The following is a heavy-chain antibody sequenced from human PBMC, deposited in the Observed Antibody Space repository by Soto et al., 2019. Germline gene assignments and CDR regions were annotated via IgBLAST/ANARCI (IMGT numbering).Heavy chain of an antibody. V-gene: IGHV3-48*02. CDR1: GFTFSSYS. J-gene: IGHJ4*02. CDR3: ARIPYSSGWPALDY. D-gene: IGHD6-19*01. Sequence: EVQLVESGGGLVQPGGSLRLSCAASGFTFSSYSMNWVRQAPGKGLEWVSYISSSSSTIYYADSVKGRFTISRDNAKKSLYLQMNSLRDEDTAVYYCARIPYSSGWPALDYWGQGTLVTVSS. CDR2: ISSSSSTI.